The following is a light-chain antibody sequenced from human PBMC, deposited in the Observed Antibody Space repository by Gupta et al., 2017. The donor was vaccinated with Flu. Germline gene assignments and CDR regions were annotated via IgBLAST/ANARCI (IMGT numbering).Light chain of an antibody. Sequence: DVVLTQSPLSLPVTLGQPASISCRSSQTLLYFDGNTYFNWSQQRPGQSPRRLIYKVSNRDSGVPDRFSGSGSGTDFTLKISRVEAEDVGLYYCMQNTHWPITFGQGTRLEIK. J-gene: IGKJ5*01. V-gene: IGKV2-30*01. CDR3: MQNTHWPIT. CDR2: KVS. CDR1: QTLLYFDGNTY.